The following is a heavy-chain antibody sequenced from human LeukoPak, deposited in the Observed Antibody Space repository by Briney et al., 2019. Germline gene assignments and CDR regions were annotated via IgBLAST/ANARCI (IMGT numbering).Heavy chain of an antibody. CDR1: GRSISSSSYY. Sequence: SETLSLTCTVSGRSISSSSYYWGWIRQPPGKGLERLGSIYYSGSPYCNPSLKSRVTISIDTSKNQFSLKLSSVTAADTAVYYCARHGSVVGAADFDYWGQGTVVTVSS. V-gene: IGHV4-39*01. J-gene: IGHJ4*02. D-gene: IGHD1-26*01. CDR2: IYYSGSP. CDR3: ARHGSVVGAADFDY.